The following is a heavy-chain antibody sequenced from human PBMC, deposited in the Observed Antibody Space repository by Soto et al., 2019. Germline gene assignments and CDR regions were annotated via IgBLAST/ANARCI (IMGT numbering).Heavy chain of an antibody. Sequence: ASVKVSCKASGYTFTSYAMHWVRQAPGQRLEWMGWINAGNGNTKYSQKFQGRVTITRDTSASTAHMELSSLRSEDTAVYYCARDRGSSRAHWYFDLWGRGTLVTVSS. J-gene: IGHJ2*01. CDR1: GYTFTSYA. CDR2: INAGNGNT. D-gene: IGHD1-26*01. V-gene: IGHV1-3*01. CDR3: ARDRGSSRAHWYFDL.